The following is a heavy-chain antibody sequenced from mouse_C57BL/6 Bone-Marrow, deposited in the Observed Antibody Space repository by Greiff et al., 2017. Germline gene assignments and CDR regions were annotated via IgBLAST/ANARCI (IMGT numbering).Heavy chain of an antibody. D-gene: IGHD3-2*02. CDR1: GYAFTNYL. J-gene: IGHJ2*01. V-gene: IGHV1-54*01. Sequence: VQLQQSGAELVRPGTSVKVSCKASGYAFTNYLIEWVKQRPGQGLEWIGVINPGSGGTNYNEKFKGKATMTADKSSSTAYMQLSSLTSEDSAVYFCAREDSSGYVGYWGQGTTLTVSS. CDR2: INPGSGGT. CDR3: AREDSSGYVGY.